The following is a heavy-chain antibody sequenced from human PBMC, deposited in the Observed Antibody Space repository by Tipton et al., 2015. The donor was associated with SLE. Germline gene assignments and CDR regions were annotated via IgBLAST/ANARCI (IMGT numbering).Heavy chain of an antibody. Sequence: LSLTCTVSGGSVSSGSYYWSWVRQAPGKGLEWVAVISYDGSNKYYADSVKGRFTISRDNSKNTLYLQMNSLRAEDTAVYYCARGLGDGIAAAGCGYWGQGTLVTVSS. CDR3: ARGLGDGIAAAGCGY. J-gene: IGHJ4*02. CDR1: GGSVSSGSYY. V-gene: IGHV3-30-3*01. CDR2: ISYDGSNK. D-gene: IGHD6-13*01.